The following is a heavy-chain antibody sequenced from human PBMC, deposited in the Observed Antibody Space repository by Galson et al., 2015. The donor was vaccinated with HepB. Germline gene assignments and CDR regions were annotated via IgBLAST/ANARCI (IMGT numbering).Heavy chain of an antibody. CDR1: GFTFSSYW. V-gene: IGHV3-74*01. D-gene: IGHD4-17*01. CDR2: INSDGSST. CDR3: ARDSRDYVRNFNY. J-gene: IGHJ4*02. Sequence: SLRLSCAASGFTFSSYWMHWVRQAPGKGLVWVSRINSDGSSTSYADSVKGRFTISRDNAKNTLYLQMNSLRAEDTAVYYCARDSRDYVRNFNYWGQGTLVTVSS.